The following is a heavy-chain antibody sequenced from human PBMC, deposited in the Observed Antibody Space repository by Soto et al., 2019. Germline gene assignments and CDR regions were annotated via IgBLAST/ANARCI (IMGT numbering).Heavy chain of an antibody. CDR1: GDSISSFY. D-gene: IGHD5-12*01. V-gene: IGHV4-4*07. CDR3: ATSGGGYDYVMNY. CDR2: IYTTGSI. Sequence: PSETLSLTCTVSGDSISSFYWSWIRQPAGKGLEWIGRIYTTGSINYNPSLESRVTMSVDTSKNQVSLKLYSVTAADTAVYYCATSGGGYDYVMNYWGQGTLVTVSS. J-gene: IGHJ4*02.